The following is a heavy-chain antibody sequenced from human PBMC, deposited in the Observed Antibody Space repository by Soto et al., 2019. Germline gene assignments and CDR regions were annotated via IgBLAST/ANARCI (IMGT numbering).Heavy chain of an antibody. Sequence: GGSLRLSCAASGFTFSSYDMHWVRQATGKGLEWVSAIGTAGDTYYPGSVKGRFTISRENAKNSLYLQMNSLRAEDTAVYYCARLGVVVAYGMDVWGQGTTVTVSS. CDR3: ARLGVVVAYGMDV. CDR1: GFTFSSYD. D-gene: IGHD2-15*01. CDR2: IGTAGDT. V-gene: IGHV3-13*01. J-gene: IGHJ6*02.